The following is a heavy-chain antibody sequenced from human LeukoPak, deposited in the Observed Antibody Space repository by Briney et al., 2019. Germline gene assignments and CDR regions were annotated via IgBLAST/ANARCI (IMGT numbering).Heavy chain of an antibody. CDR2: INPSGGST. Sequence: ASVKVSYKASGYTFTSYYMHWVRQAPGQGLEWMGIINPSGGSTSYAQKFQGRVTMTRDMSTSTVYMELSSLRSEDTAVYYCAVGLTGGGYFDYWGQGTLVTVSS. CDR1: GYTFTSYY. D-gene: IGHD7-27*01. CDR3: AVGLTGGGYFDY. J-gene: IGHJ4*02. V-gene: IGHV1-46*01.